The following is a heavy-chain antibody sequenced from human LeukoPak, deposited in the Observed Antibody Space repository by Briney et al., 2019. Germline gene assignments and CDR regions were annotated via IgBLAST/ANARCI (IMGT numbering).Heavy chain of an antibody. J-gene: IGHJ5*02. Sequence: SETLSLTCTVSGGSISGSSYYWGWIRQPPGKGLEWIGSIYYSGNTYYNRSLKSRVTISVDTSKNQFSLKLSSVTATDTATYYCARSHSAAGAISNWFDPWGRGTLVPVSS. CDR1: GGSISGSSYY. CDR3: ARSHSAAGAISNWFDP. V-gene: IGHV4-39*01. CDR2: IYYSGNT. D-gene: IGHD2-2*01.